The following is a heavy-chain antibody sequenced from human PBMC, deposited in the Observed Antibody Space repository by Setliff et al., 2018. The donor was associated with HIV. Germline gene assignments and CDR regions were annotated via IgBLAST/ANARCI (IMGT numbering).Heavy chain of an antibody. D-gene: IGHD2-21*02. J-gene: IGHJ3*02. V-gene: IGHV4-4*08. Sequence: PSETLSLTCTVSGAYISSYYWSWIRQPPGKGLEWIGHIQTSGGTNYNPSLKSRLTISVDTSKMQFSLKLRSVTAADTAMYYCARLLQGGNYAFDIWGQGTMVTVSS. CDR1: GAYISSYY. CDR2: IQTSGGT. CDR3: ARLLQGGNYAFDI.